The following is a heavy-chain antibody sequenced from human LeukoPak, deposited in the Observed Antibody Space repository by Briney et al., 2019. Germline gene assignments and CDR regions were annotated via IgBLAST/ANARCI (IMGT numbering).Heavy chain of an antibody. CDR3: ASKSSGDLLYYYYYMDV. CDR2: IYSDNT. V-gene: IGHV3-53*01. D-gene: IGHD1-14*01. CDR1: GFTVSSNS. J-gene: IGHJ6*03. Sequence: GGSLRLSCTVSGFTVSSNSMSWVRQAPGKGLEWVSFIYSDNTHYSDSVKGRFTISRDNSKNTLYLQMNSLRAEDTAVYYCASKSSGDLLYYYYYMDVWGKGTTVTISS.